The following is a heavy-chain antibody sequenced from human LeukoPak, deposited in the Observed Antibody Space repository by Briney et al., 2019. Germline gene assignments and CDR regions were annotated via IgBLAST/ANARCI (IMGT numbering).Heavy chain of an antibody. CDR2: INPSGGST. CDR3: ARELRFLEYTSFDY. V-gene: IGHV1-46*01. J-gene: IGHJ4*02. Sequence: ASVKVSCKAPGYTFTSYYMHWVRQAPGQGLEWMGIINPSGGSTSYAQKFQGRVTMTWGTSTSTVYMELSSLRSEDTAVYYCARELRFLEYTSFDYWGQGTLVTVSS. D-gene: IGHD3-3*01. CDR1: GYTFTSYY.